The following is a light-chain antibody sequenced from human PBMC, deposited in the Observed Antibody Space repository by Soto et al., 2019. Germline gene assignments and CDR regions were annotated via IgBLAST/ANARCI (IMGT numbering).Light chain of an antibody. CDR3: CSYAGSYTVV. CDR1: SSDVGTYNY. CDR2: DVS. V-gene: IGLV2-11*01. J-gene: IGLJ2*01. Sequence: QSVLTQPRSVSRSPGQSVTISCTGTSSDVGTYNYVSWYQQHPDRAPKLLICDVSNRPSGVPDRFSGSKSGNTASLTISGLQAEDEADYYCCSYAGSYTVVFGGGTKVTVL.